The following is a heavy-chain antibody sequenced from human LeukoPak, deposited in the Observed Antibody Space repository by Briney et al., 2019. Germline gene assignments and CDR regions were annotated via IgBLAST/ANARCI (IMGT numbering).Heavy chain of an antibody. Sequence: PGGSLRLSCAASGFTFSRYAMSWVRQAPGKGLEWVSSISGSGGSTYYADSVKGRFTISRDNAKNSLYLQMNSLRAEDTAVYYCARARIPGLPGYWGQGTLVTVSS. D-gene: IGHD2-2*02. CDR1: GFTFSRYA. CDR3: ARARIPGLPGY. V-gene: IGHV3-23*01. J-gene: IGHJ4*02. CDR2: ISGSGGST.